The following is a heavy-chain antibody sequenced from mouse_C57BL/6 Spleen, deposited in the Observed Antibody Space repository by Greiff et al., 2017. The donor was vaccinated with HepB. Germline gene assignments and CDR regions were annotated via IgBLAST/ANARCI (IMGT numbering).Heavy chain of an antibody. V-gene: IGHV3-6*01. CDR2: ISYDGSN. Sequence: DVQLQESGPGLVKPSQSLSLTCSVTGYSITSGYYWNWIRQFPGNKLEWMGYISYDGSNNYNPSLKNRISITRDTSKNQFFLKLNSVTTEDTATYYCARRGYGSRQGYYAMDYWGQGTSVTVSS. J-gene: IGHJ4*01. D-gene: IGHD1-1*01. CDR1: GYSITSGYY. CDR3: ARRGYGSRQGYYAMDY.